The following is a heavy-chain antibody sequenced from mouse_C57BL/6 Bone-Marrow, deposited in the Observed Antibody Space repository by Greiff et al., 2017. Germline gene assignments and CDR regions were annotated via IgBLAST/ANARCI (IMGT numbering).Heavy chain of an antibody. J-gene: IGHJ3*01. V-gene: IGHV1-61*01. Sequence: VQLQQPGAELVRPGSSVKLSCKASGYTFTSYWMDWVKQRPGQGLEWIGNIYPSDSETHYNQKFKDKATLTVDTSSSTAYMQLSSLTSEDSAVYDCARGITTVVPFAYWGQGTLVTVSA. CDR3: ARGITTVVPFAY. CDR2: IYPSDSET. CDR1: GYTFTSYW. D-gene: IGHD1-1*01.